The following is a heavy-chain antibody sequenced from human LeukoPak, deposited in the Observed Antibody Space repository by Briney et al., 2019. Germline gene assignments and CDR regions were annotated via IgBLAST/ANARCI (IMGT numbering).Heavy chain of an antibody. CDR1: GFTFSGYG. CDR2: MSFDGSHK. Sequence: GGSLRLSCAASGFTFSGYGMHWVRQAPGKGLEWVAVMSFDGSHKDYADSVKGRIAISRDNSQNTLFLQMNRLRTEDTAVYYCARDNPAGTTTFGVDHYYYYLDVWGKGTTVTVSS. J-gene: IGHJ6*03. V-gene: IGHV3-30*09. D-gene: IGHD3-3*01. CDR3: ARDNPAGTTTFGVDHYYYYLDV.